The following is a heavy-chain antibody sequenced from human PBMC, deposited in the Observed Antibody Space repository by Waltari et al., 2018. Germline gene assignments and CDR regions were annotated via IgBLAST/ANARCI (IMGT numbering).Heavy chain of an antibody. J-gene: IGHJ6*03. V-gene: IGHV4-34*01. D-gene: IGHD3-3*01. CDR1: GGSFSGYY. Sequence: QVQLQQWGAGLLKPSETLSLTCAVYGGSFSGYYWSWIRQPPGKGLGWIGEIKPRGRTTCNPSLKSRVTISVDTSQNQFSLRLSSVTAADTAVYYCARGGVVPYYYYYYYMDVWGKGTTVTVSS. CDR3: ARGGVVPYYYYYYYMDV. CDR2: IKPRGRT.